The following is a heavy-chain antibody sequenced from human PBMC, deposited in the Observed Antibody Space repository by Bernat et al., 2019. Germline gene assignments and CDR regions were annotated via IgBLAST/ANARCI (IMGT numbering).Heavy chain of an antibody. D-gene: IGHD3-22*01. J-gene: IGHJ3*02. CDR3: ASSFDYYDSSGYYLDAFDI. CDR1: GFTFSSYS. Sequence: EVQLVESGGGLVKPGGSLRLSCAASGFTFSSYSMNWVRQAPGKGLEWVSSISSSSSYIYYADSVKGRFTISRDNAKNSLYLQMNSLRAEDTAVYYGASSFDYYDSSGYYLDAFDIWGQGTMVTVSS. CDR2: ISSSSSYI. V-gene: IGHV3-21*01.